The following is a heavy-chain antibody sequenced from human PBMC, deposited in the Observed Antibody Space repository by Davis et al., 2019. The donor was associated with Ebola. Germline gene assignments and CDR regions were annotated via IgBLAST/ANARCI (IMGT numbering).Heavy chain of an antibody. CDR2: ISAYNGYT. CDR3: ARPHYDFWSENWFDP. D-gene: IGHD3-3*01. V-gene: IGHV1-18*01. J-gene: IGHJ5*02. Sequence: ASVKVSCKASGYTFTTYGITWVRQAPGQGLEWMGWISAYNGYTNYAQKLQGRVTMTTDTSTSTAYMELRSLRSDDTAVYYCARPHYDFWSENWFDPWGQGTLVTVSS. CDR1: GYTFTTYG.